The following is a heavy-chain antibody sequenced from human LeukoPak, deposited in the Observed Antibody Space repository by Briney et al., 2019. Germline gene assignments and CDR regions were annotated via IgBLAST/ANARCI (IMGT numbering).Heavy chain of an antibody. J-gene: IGHJ4*02. V-gene: IGHV3-9*01. CDR2: ISWNSGSI. Sequence: GGSLRLSWAASGFTFSNFWMSWVRLVPGKGLEWVSGISWNSGSIGYADSVKGRFTISRDNAKNSLYLQMNSLRAEDTALYYCAKGVYSSSWYYFDYWGQGTLVTVSS. D-gene: IGHD6-13*01. CDR3: AKGVYSSSWYYFDY. CDR1: GFTFSNFW.